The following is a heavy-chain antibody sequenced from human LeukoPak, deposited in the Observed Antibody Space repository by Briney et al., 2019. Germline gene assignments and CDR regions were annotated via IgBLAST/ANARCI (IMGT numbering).Heavy chain of an antibody. V-gene: IGHV3-48*03. CDR3: ARDPHPVYSSSWYGWFDP. CDR1: GFTFSSYE. D-gene: IGHD6-13*01. Sequence: GGSLRLSCAASGFTFSSYEMNRVRQAPGKGLEWVSYISSSGSTIYYADSVKGRFTISRDNAKNSLYLQMNSLRAEDTAVYYCARDPHPVYSSSWYGWFDPWGQGTLVTVSS. CDR2: ISSSGSTI. J-gene: IGHJ5*02.